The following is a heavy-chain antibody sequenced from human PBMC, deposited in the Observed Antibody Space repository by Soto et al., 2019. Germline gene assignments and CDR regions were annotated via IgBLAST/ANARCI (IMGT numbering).Heavy chain of an antibody. J-gene: IGHJ3*02. V-gene: IGHV4-34*01. Sequence: PAEPLTPPFAVYGGSFSGYYWGWIRQAPGNGLEWIREINHSGSPNYNPSLKSRVTISVDTSKNQFSLKLSSVTAADTAVYFCAGPYYYDSSGYPDAFDIWGQGTMVTVSS. CDR3: AGPYYYDSSGYPDAFDI. D-gene: IGHD3-22*01. CDR1: GGSFSGYY. CDR2: INHSGSP.